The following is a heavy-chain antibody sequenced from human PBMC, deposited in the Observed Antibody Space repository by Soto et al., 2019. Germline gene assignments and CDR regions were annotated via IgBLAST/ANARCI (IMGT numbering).Heavy chain of an antibody. V-gene: IGHV3-33*01. CDR1: GFTLSRFG. Sequence: QEQLVESGGGVVQPGRSLRLSCAASGFTLSRFGVHWVRQAPGKGLEWVAVIRHDGSKTSFIDSVKGRFTISRDNHRNEVVLQMDSLRADDTDVYDCATWHEREHAFDVWGQGTTVTISS. CDR3: ATWHEREHAFDV. CDR2: IRHDGSKT. D-gene: IGHD1-1*01. J-gene: IGHJ3*01.